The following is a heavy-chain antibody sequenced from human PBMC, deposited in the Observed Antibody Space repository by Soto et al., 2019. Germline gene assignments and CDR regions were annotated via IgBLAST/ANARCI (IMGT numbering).Heavy chain of an antibody. V-gene: IGHV4-59*08. CDR1: GGSISSYY. CDR3: ARLTYDSSGYYWGAFDI. CDR2: IYYSGST. D-gene: IGHD3-22*01. Sequence: SETLSLTCTVSGGSISSYYWSWIRQPPGKGLEWIGYIYYSGSTNYNPSLKSRVTISVDTSKNQFSLKLSSVTAADMAVYYCARLTYDSSGYYWGAFDIWGQGTMVTVSS. J-gene: IGHJ3*02.